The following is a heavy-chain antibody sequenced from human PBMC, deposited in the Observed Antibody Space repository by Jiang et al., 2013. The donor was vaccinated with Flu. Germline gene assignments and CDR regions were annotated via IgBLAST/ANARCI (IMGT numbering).Heavy chain of an antibody. J-gene: IGHJ4*02. CDR1: GGSIGRSSFS. Sequence: VSGGSIGRSSFSWGWIRQPPGKGLEWIGSMSYSGTISYSGRTYYNPSLESRVTVSVDTSKNQFSLKLSSVTAADAAVYYCARWGDWAFDYWGQGTLVTVSS. D-gene: IGHD3-9*01. CDR3: ARWGDWAFDY. V-gene: IGHV4-61*05. CDR2: MSYSGTISYSGRT.